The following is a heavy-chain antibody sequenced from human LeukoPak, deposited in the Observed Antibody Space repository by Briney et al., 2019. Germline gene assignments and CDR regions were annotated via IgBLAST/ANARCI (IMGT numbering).Heavy chain of an antibody. Sequence: SVKVSCKASGGTYNNYAITWVRQAPGQGLEWVGGILPVFGTSNYAQRFQGKVTITADESTGTTYMELSSLRSEDTAVYYCARDHRGFYYGSGNYYYLDVWGKGTTVTVSS. CDR1: GGTYNNYA. CDR3: ARDHRGFYYGSGNYYYLDV. J-gene: IGHJ6*03. CDR2: ILPVFGTS. V-gene: IGHV1-69*01. D-gene: IGHD3-10*01.